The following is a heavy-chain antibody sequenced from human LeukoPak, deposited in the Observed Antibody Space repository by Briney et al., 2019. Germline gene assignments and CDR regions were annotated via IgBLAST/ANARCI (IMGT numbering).Heavy chain of an antibody. CDR3: ARAAARYYFDY. CDR2: IYSGGST. D-gene: IGHD2-2*01. J-gene: IGHJ4*02. Sequence: PGGSLRLSCAASGFTFSSYAMSWVRQAPGKGLEWVSVIYSGGSTYYADSVKGRFTISRDNSKNTLYLQMNSLRAEDTAVYYCARAAARYYFDYWGQGTLVTVSS. CDR1: GFTFSSYA. V-gene: IGHV3-53*01.